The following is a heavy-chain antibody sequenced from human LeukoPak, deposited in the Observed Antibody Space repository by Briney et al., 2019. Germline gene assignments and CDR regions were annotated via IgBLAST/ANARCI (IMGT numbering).Heavy chain of an antibody. CDR1: GFTFSSYA. V-gene: IGHV3-7*01. J-gene: IGHJ6*03. CDR2: IKQDGSEK. Sequence: GGSLRLSCAASGFTFSSYAMSWVRQAPGKGLEWVANIKQDGSEKYYVDSVKGRFTISRDNAKNSLYLQMNSLRAEDTAVYYCARESRPLKKAITMVRGVPTYYYYMDVWGKGTTVTVSS. D-gene: IGHD3-10*01. CDR3: ARESRPLKKAITMVRGVPTYYYYMDV.